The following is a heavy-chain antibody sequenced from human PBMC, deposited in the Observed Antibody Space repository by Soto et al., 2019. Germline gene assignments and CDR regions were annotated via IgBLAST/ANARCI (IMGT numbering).Heavy chain of an antibody. J-gene: IGHJ4*02. CDR2: IRAIGDIT. D-gene: IGHD3-10*01. CDR3: VQDWLSEPYGRFER. V-gene: IGHV3-9*01. Sequence: SLRLSCAASGFAFNGDAMHWVRQAPGKGLEWVSGIRAIGDITPYADSVKGRFTISRDNGKNCLLRQITNMTTEDTALHYCVQDWLSEPYGRFERWGPG. CDR1: GFAFNGDA.